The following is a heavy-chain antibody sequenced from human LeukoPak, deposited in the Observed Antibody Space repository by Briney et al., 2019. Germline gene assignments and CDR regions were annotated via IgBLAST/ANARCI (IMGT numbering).Heavy chain of an antibody. J-gene: IGHJ4*02. CDR1: GFTFNSYA. Sequence: GGSLSLSCAASGFTFNSYAMSWVRQAPGKGLEWVSAIRGSGGGTYYADSVKGRFTISRDNFKNTLYLQMNSLRDEDTALYYCAKAGIGVVGYFDYWGQGTLVTVSS. D-gene: IGHD6-19*01. V-gene: IGHV3-23*01. CDR3: AKAGIGVVGYFDY. CDR2: IRGSGGGT.